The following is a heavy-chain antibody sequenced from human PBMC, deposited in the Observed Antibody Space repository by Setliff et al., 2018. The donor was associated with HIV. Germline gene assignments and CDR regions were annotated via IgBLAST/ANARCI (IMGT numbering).Heavy chain of an antibody. CDR3: ARSETCHSTHRSPYDY. CDR1: GFSFTTYT. Sequence: PGESLTISCAASGFSFTTYTMNWIRQAPGQGLEWVSSIDTSSTWIYYADSVKGRFTISRDNAENSLYLQMNRLRAEDTAVYYCARSETCHSTHRSPYDYWGQGTPVTVSS. CDR2: IDTSSTWI. D-gene: IGHD2-2*01. J-gene: IGHJ4*02. V-gene: IGHV3-21*01.